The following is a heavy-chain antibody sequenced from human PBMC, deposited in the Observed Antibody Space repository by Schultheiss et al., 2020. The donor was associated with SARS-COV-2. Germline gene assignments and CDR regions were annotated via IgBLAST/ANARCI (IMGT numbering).Heavy chain of an antibody. CDR2: INAGNGNT. J-gene: IGHJ4*02. CDR1: GYTFTSYA. D-gene: IGHD2-15*01. V-gene: IGHV1-3*01. Sequence: ASVKVSCKASGYTFTSYAMHWVRLAPGQRLEWMGWINAGNGNTKYSQKFQGRVTITRDTSASTAYMELSSLRSEDTAVYYCTRSSGGGFCDYWGQGTLVTVSS. CDR3: TRSSGGGFCDY.